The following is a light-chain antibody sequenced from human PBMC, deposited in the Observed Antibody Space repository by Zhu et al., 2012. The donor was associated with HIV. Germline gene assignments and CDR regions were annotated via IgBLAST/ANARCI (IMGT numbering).Light chain of an antibody. Sequence: EIVLMQSPGTLSLSPGERATLSCRASQYVSSNFLAWYQQKSGQAPRVLIYGTSSRATGIPDRFSGSGSGTHFTLTISRLEPEDSAVYYCQRYGSFTWTFGQGTKVEIK. CDR1: QYVSSNF. V-gene: IGKV3-20*01. J-gene: IGKJ1*01. CDR3: QRYGSFTWT. CDR2: GTS.